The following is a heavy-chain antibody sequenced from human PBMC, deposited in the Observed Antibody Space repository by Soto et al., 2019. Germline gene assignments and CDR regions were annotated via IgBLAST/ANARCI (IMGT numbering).Heavy chain of an antibody. D-gene: IGHD3-10*01. J-gene: IGHJ6*02. V-gene: IGHV1-8*01. CDR3: ARGRYMVRGVIINYYYYGMDV. CDR2: MNPNSGNT. Sequence: ASENVSCKSSGYTFPSYYSNWGRQATGQGLECMGWMNPNSGNTGYAQKFQGGVTMTRNTSISTAYMELSSLRSEDTGVYYCARGRYMVRGVIINYYYYGMDVWGPGTTVT. CDR1: GYTFPSYY.